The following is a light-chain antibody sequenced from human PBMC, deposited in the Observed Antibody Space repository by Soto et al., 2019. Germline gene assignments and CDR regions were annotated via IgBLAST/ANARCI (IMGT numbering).Light chain of an antibody. CDR2: DVS. CDR1: SSDVGGYNY. Sequence: QSVLTQPASVSGSPGQSITISCTGASSDVGGYNYVSWYQHHPGKAPKLMIYDVSNRPSGVSNRFSGSKSGNTASLTLSGLQPDDEADYYCSSYTASNTRQIVFGTGTKAPS. J-gene: IGLJ1*01. CDR3: SSYTASNTRQIV. V-gene: IGLV2-14*03.